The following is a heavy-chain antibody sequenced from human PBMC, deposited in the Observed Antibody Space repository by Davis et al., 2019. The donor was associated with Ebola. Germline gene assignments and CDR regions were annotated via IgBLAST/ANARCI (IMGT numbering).Heavy chain of an antibody. CDR1: GFTFSGSA. Sequence: GESLKISCAASGFTFSGSAMHWVRQASVQGLEWVGRIRSKANSYATAYAASVKGRFTISRDNSKNTLYLQMNSLRAEDTAVYYCAKGGYGPNYDAFDIWGQGTMVTVSS. D-gene: IGHD1-7*01. J-gene: IGHJ3*02. CDR2: IRSKANSYAT. CDR3: AKGGYGPNYDAFDI. V-gene: IGHV3-73*01.